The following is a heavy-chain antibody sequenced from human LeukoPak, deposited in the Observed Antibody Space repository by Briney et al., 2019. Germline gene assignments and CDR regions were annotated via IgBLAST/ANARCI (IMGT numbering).Heavy chain of an antibody. V-gene: IGHV3-23*01. D-gene: IGHD2-15*01. CDR1: GFTFSTFT. CDR3: ARDRVVGLLDY. J-gene: IGHJ4*02. Sequence: LGGSLRLSCAASGFTFSTFTMIWVRQPPGKGLEWVSSIFPSGGEIHYADSVRGRFTISRDNSKSTLSLQMNSLRAEDTAIYYCARDRVVGLLDYWGQGTLVTVSS. CDR2: IFPSGGEI.